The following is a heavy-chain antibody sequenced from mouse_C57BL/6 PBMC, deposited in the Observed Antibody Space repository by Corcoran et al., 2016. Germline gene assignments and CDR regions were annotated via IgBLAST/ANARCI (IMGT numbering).Heavy chain of an antibody. CDR3: ARAGNFLWFAY. J-gene: IGHJ3*01. Sequence: QVQLQQPGAELVKPGASVKLSCKASGYTFTSYWMQWVKQRPGQGLEWIGEIDPSDSYTNYNQKFKGKATLTVDTSSSTAYMQLSSLTSEDSAVYYCARAGNFLWFAYWGQGTLVTVSA. CDR2: IDPSDSYT. CDR1: GYTFTSYW. V-gene: IGHV1-50*01. D-gene: IGHD2-1*01.